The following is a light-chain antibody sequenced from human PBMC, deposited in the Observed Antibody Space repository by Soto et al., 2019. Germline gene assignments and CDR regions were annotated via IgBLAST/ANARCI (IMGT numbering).Light chain of an antibody. CDR3: QSYDSSLSALV. J-gene: IGLJ3*02. CDR2: TNS. V-gene: IGLV1-40*01. CDR1: SSNIGAGYD. Sequence: QPVLTQPPSVSGAPGQGVTISCAGTSSNIGAGYDVHWYQQVPGTAPKLLIYTNSNRPSGVTDRFSGSKSGTSASLAITGLQAADVADYYCQSYDSSLSALVFGGGTKLTVL.